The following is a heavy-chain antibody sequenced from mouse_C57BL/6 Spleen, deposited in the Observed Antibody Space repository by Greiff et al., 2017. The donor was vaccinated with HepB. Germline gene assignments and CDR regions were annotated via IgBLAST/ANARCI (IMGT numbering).Heavy chain of an antibody. CDR3: ARGGKDFDY. J-gene: IGHJ2*01. V-gene: IGHV1-76*01. CDR2: IYPGSGNT. Sequence: QVQLQQSGAELVRPGASVKLSCKASGYTFTDYYINWVKQRPGQGLEWIARIYPGSGNTYYNEKFKGKATLTAEKSSSTAYMHLSSLTSEDSAVYFCARGGKDFDYWGQGTTLTVSS. CDR1: GYTFTDYY.